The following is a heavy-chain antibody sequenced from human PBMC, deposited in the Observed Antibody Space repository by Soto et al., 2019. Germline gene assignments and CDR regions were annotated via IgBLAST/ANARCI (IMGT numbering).Heavy chain of an antibody. CDR3: ANGYTTTLRATIDAAYYYYGMDV. J-gene: IGHJ6*02. D-gene: IGHD5-12*01. CDR1: GFTFSSYA. V-gene: IGHV3-23*01. Sequence: GGSLRLSCAASGFTFSSYAMSWVRQAPGKGLEWVSAISGSGGSTYYADSVKGRFTISRDNSKNTLYLQMNSLRAEDTAVYYCANGYTTTLRATIDAAYYYYGMDVWGQGTTVTVSS. CDR2: ISGSGGST.